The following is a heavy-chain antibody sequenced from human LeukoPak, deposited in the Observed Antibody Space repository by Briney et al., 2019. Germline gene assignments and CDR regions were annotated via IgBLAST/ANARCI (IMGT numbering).Heavy chain of an antibody. CDR3: ARYNMDV. CDR2: IKEDGSEK. D-gene: IGHD1-14*01. Sequence: SGGSLRLSCAASGFIFNNHWMIWVRQAPGKGLEWVANIKEDGSEKYYVDSVKGRFTVSRDNAENSLYLQMNSLRAEDTGVYYCARYNMDVWGQGTTVTVPS. V-gene: IGHV3-7*01. J-gene: IGHJ6*02. CDR1: GFIFNNHW.